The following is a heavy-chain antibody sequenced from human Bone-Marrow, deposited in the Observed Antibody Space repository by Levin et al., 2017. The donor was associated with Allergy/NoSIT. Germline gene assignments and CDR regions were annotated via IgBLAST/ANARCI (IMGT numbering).Heavy chain of an antibody. V-gene: IGHV3-48*04. D-gene: IGHD5-24*01. CDR2: IGPIGSII. Sequence: GGSLRLSCAASGFIFSSYNMNWVRQAPGTGLEWISYIGPIGSIIYYADSVKGRFTVSRDNAKNSLYLQMNSLRAEDTAVYFCARDIGYNLDSWGQGTLVTVSS. J-gene: IGHJ4*02. CDR3: ARDIGYNLDS. CDR1: GFIFSSYN.